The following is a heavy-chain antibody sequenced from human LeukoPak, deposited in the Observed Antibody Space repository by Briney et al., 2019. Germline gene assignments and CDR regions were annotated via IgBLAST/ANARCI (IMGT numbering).Heavy chain of an antibody. J-gene: IGHJ5*02. Sequence: GGSLRLSCAASGFTFSSYWMSWVRQAPGKGLEWVANIKQDGSEKYYVDSVKGRFTISRDNSKNTLYLQMNSLRAEDTAVYYCAKDRTTWNGGNWFDPWGQGTLVTVSS. D-gene: IGHD1-1*01. V-gene: IGHV3-7*03. CDR3: AKDRTTWNGGNWFDP. CDR2: IKQDGSEK. CDR1: GFTFSSYW.